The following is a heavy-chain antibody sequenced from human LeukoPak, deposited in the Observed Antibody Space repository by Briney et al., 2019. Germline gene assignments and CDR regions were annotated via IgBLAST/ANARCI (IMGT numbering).Heavy chain of an antibody. Sequence: GGSLRLSCAASGFTSTTYAMTWVRQAPGKGLEWVPAISGSGGSTYYADSVKGRFTISRDNSKNTLYLQMNSLRAEDTAVYYCAKYGSGILRGCFDYWGQGTLVTVSS. V-gene: IGHV3-23*01. CDR1: GFTSTTYA. D-gene: IGHD3-10*01. CDR3: AKYGSGILRGCFDY. J-gene: IGHJ4*02. CDR2: ISGSGGST.